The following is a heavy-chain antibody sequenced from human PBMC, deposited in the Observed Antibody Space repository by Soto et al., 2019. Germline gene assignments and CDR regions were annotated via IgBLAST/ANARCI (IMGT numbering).Heavy chain of an antibody. CDR3: AKGGGVNVAAAAIFGY. V-gene: IGHV3-66*01. Sequence: EVQLVESGGGLVRPGGSLRLSCAASGFTVSSNYLSWVRQAPGKGLECVSVLYSDGSTYYADSVKGRFTISRDSSKNTLYIQMNSLGIEDTAVYYCAKGGGVNVAAAAIFGYWGQGTLVAVSS. J-gene: IGHJ4*01. CDR2: LYSDGST. D-gene: IGHD3-16*01. CDR1: GFTVSSNY.